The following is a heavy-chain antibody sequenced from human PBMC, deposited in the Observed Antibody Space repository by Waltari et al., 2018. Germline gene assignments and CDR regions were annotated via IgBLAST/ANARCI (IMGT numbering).Heavy chain of an antibody. CDR3: AKPYDSSGYYYVPYNWLDS. D-gene: IGHD3-22*01. J-gene: IGHJ5*01. CDR2: LSASGVST. Sequence: EVQLLESGGGLVQPGGSLTLSCAGSGFNFSGYVITWVGQPPGKGLEWVSALSASGVSTYYSDSLKGRFTISRDNSKSTVYLQMNSLTAEDTAVYYCAKPYDSSGYYYVPYNWLDSWGQGTLVTVSS. V-gene: IGHV3-23*01. CDR1: GFNFSGYV.